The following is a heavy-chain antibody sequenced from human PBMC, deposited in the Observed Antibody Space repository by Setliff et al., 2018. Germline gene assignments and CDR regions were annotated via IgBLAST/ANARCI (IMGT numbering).Heavy chain of an antibody. D-gene: IGHD6-19*01. CDR1: GFTSSMYG. CDR2: IRHDGSNE. Sequence: GESLKISCAASGFTSSMYGVHWVRQAPGKGLEWVAYIRHDGSNENYADSVKGRFTVSRDDAKNSLYLQMNSLRAEDTAVYYCARDQAVAGPYDAFDIWGQGTMVTVSS. J-gene: IGHJ3*02. V-gene: IGHV3-30*02. CDR3: ARDQAVAGPYDAFDI.